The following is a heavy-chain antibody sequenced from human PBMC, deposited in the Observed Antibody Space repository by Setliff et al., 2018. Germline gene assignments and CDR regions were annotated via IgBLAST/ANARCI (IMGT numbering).Heavy chain of an antibody. J-gene: IGHJ4*02. V-gene: IGHV3-74*01. CDR3: ARDSYTSPDY. CDR2: INGDGSIT. D-gene: IGHD6-13*01. Sequence: PGGSLRLSCAASGLTFTSKWMHWVRQAPGKGLVWVSRINGDGSITVYADSVEGRFTISRDNAKNTLYLQMNSLGAEDTAVYYCARDSYTSPDYWGQGTLVTVSS. CDR1: GLTFTSKW.